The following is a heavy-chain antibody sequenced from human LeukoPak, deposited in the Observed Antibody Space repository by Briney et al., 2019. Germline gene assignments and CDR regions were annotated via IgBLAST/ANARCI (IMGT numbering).Heavy chain of an antibody. CDR2: ISSSSSYT. Sequence: GGSLRLSCAASGFTFSDYYMSWIRQAPGKGLEWVSYISSSSSYTNYADSVTGRFTISRDNSKNTLYLQMNSLRAEDTAIYYCAKDKYSSGWYLGFDYWGQGTLVTVSS. CDR1: GFTFSDYY. D-gene: IGHD6-19*01. J-gene: IGHJ4*02. CDR3: AKDKYSSGWYLGFDY. V-gene: IGHV3-11*05.